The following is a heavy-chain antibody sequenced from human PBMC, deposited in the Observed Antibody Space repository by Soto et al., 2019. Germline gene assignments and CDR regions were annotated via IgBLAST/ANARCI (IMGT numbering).Heavy chain of an antibody. Sequence: PXXSLRLSCVASGFIFNSYSMHWVRQAPGKGLEWISYINSGSTSVFYADSVKGRFTISRDNAKNSLYLQMNSLRAEDTAVYYCGSSASPDAYWGQGTLVTVSS. V-gene: IGHV3-48*01. CDR3: GSSASPDAY. J-gene: IGHJ4*02. CDR1: GFIFNSYS. D-gene: IGHD3-22*01. CDR2: INSGSTSV.